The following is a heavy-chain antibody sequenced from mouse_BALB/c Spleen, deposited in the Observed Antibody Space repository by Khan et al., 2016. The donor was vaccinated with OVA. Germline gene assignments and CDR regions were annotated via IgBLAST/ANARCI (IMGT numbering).Heavy chain of an antibody. V-gene: IGHV5-17*02. Sequence: EVELVESGGGLVQPGGSRKLSCAASGFTFSNCGMHWVRQAPEKGLEWVAYISSGSFTINYAATVQGRFTIPRDNPKNTLFPQMTSLRSEDTAIYYCTRDYYGSSYVADWGQGTLVTVSA. D-gene: IGHD1-1*01. CDR2: ISSGSFTI. CDR3: TRDYYGSSYVAD. CDR1: GFTFSNCG. J-gene: IGHJ3*01.